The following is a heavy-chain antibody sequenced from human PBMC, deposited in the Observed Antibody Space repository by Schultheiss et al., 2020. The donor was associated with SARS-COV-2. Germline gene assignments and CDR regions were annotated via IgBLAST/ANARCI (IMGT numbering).Heavy chain of an antibody. CDR2: INPNSGGT. J-gene: IGHJ6*02. D-gene: IGHD1-26*01. Sequence: ASVKVSCKASGYTFTGYYMHWVRQAPGQGLEWMGWINPNSGGTNYAQKFQGWVTMTRDTSISTAYMELSRLRSDDTAVYYCARAPSRGVLRILSGGMDVWGQGTTVTVSS. V-gene: IGHV1-2*04. CDR3: ARAPSRGVLRILSGGMDV. CDR1: GYTFTGYY.